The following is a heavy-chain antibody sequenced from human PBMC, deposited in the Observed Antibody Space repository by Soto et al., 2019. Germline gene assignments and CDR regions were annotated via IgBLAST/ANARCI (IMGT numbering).Heavy chain of an antibody. J-gene: IGHJ6*02. CDR1: GYTFTSYG. V-gene: IGHV1-69*13. CDR2: IIPIFGTA. Sequence: SVKVSCKASGYTFTSYGISWVRQAPGQGLEWMGGIIPIFGTANYAQKFQGRVTITADESTSTAYMELSSLRSEDTAVYYCARDNWNYRGPAYYYGMDVWGQGTTVTVSS. D-gene: IGHD1-7*01. CDR3: ARDNWNYRGPAYYYGMDV.